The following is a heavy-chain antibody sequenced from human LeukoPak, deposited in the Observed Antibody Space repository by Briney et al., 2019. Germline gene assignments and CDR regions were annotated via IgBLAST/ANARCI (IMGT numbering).Heavy chain of an antibody. CDR1: GYFISSGYY. D-gene: IGHD3-22*01. V-gene: IGHV4-38-2*02. J-gene: IGHJ5*02. Sequence: SETLSLTCTVSGYFISSGYYWGWIRQPPGKGLVWIGSIYHGGSPYYNPSLKSRVTISVDTSMNRFSLKLNSVTAADTAVYYCARDLYYYDSSAYPPTWFDPWGQGILVTVSS. CDR3: ARDLYYYDSSAYPPTWFDP. CDR2: IYHGGSP.